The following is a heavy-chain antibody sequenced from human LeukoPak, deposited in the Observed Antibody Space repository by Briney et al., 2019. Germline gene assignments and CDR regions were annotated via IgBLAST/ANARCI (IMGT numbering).Heavy chain of an antibody. CDR1: GFTFTAHW. J-gene: IGHJ4*02. CDR2: INPTGSGA. D-gene: IGHD3-22*01. V-gene: IGHV1-46*01. CDR3: ARSSGDSSGYYDFDY. Sequence: GASVKVSCKASGFTFTAHWMHWVRQAPGQGPEWMGVINPTGSGAAYAQKFQGRLTMTRDTSTRTLYMELSSLRSEDTAVYYCARSSGDSSGYYDFDYWGQGTLVTVSS.